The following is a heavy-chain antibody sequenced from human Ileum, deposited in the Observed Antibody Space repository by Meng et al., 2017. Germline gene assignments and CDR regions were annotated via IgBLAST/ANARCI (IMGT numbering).Heavy chain of an antibody. CDR1: GFIFSSSG. Sequence: EVQLVGSGGGLVQPGGSLRLSCAASGFIFSSSGMNWVRQAPGKGLEWVSSISSSARNTYYAGSVMGRFTISRDNSKNTVYLQMTSLRVEDTAVYYCAKDPDELDSWGQGTLVTVSS. J-gene: IGHJ4*02. CDR3: AKDPDELDS. V-gene: IGHV3-23*04. CDR2: ISSSARNT.